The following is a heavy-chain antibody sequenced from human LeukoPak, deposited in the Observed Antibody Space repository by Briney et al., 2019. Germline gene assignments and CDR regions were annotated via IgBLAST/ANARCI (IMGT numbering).Heavy chain of an antibody. D-gene: IGHD6-19*01. V-gene: IGHV5-10-1*01. CDR2: IDPSDSYT. Sequence: GESLKISCKGSGYSFTSYWISWVRQMPGKGLEWMGRIDPSDSYTNYSPSFQGHVTISADKSISTAYLQWSSLKASDTAMYYCASSGSGWYDYWGQGTLLTVSS. J-gene: IGHJ4*02. CDR1: GYSFTSYW. CDR3: ASSGSGWYDY.